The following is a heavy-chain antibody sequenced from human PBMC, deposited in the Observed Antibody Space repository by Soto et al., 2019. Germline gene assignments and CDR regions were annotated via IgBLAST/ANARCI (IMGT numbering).Heavy chain of an antibody. CDR1: GGAVCSGSYY. V-gene: IGHV4-61*01. D-gene: IGHD3-22*01. J-gene: IGHJ4*02. Sequence: PSETLSLTCTVAGGAVCSGSYYWSGSRQPRGKGLEWIGYIYYSGSTNYNPSLKSRVTISVDTSKNQFSLKLSPVYAADTAVYYCARVYYDSSGYYLDYWGQGPLVTVSS. CDR3: ARVYYDSSGYYLDY. CDR2: IYYSGST.